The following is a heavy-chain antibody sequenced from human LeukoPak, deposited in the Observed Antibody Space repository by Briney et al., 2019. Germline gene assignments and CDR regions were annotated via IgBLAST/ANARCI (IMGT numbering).Heavy chain of an antibody. D-gene: IGHD2-8*01. Sequence: SETLSLTCTVSGGAISTYYWTWIRQPPGKELGWIGYVYYSGSTNSNPSLTTRVTMSVDMSKNHFSLNLNSVTAADTAVYYCARAGGYDTNALDSWGPGTLVTVSS. CDR3: ARAGGYDTNALDS. J-gene: IGHJ4*02. CDR1: GGAISTYY. CDR2: VYYSGST. V-gene: IGHV4-59*08.